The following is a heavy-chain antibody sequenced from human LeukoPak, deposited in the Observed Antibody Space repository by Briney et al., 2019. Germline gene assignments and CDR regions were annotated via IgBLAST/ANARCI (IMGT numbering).Heavy chain of an antibody. CDR3: ARVLLWFGELLPYYLDY. J-gene: IGHJ4*02. D-gene: IGHD3-10*01. Sequence: ASVCASSKASGYTFTSYDIDWVRQATGQGLEWMGWMNPNSGNTGYAQKFQGRVTITRNTSISTAYMELSSLRSEDTAVYYCARVLLWFGELLPYYLDYWGQGTMVTVSS. CDR1: GYTFTSYD. CDR2: MNPNSGNT. V-gene: IGHV1-8*03.